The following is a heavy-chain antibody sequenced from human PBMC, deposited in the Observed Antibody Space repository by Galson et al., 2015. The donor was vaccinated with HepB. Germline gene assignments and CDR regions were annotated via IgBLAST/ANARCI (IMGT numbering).Heavy chain of an antibody. CDR2: IWYDGSNK. Sequence: SCKASGFTFSSYGMHWVRQAPGKGLEWVAVIWYDGSNKYYADSVKGRFTISRDNSRNTLYLQMNSLRAEDTAVYYCARDSVVPDYYYGMDVWGQGTTVTVSS. CDR1: GFTFSSYG. CDR3: ARDSVVPDYYYGMDV. J-gene: IGHJ6*02. V-gene: IGHV3-33*01. D-gene: IGHD2-2*01.